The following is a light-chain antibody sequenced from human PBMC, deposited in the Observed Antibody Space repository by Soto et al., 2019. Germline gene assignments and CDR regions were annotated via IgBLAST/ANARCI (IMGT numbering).Light chain of an antibody. Sequence: DIQMTQSPSSLSASVGDRVTITCRASKSISSYLNWYQQKPGKAPKLLIYAASSLQSGDPSRFSGSGSGTDFTLTISSLQPEDFATYYCQQSYSTPPTFGQGTKLEIK. CDR3: QQSYSTPPT. V-gene: IGKV1-39*01. J-gene: IGKJ2*01. CDR1: KSISSY. CDR2: AAS.